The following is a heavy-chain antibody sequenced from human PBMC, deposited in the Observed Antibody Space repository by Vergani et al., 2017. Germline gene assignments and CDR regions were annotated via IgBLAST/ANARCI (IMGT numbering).Heavy chain of an antibody. D-gene: IGHD6-13*01. CDR2: IWYDGSNK. CDR3: AREGIAAVGTTLLFDY. CDR1: GFTFSSYG. Sequence: QVQLVESGGVVFQPGRSLRLSCAASGFTFSSYGMHWVCQAPGKGLEWVAVIWYDGSNKYYAYSVKGRFTISRDNSKNTLYVQMNSLRAEDTAVYYCAREGIAAVGTTLLFDYWGQGTLVTVSS. J-gene: IGHJ4*02. V-gene: IGHV3-33*01.